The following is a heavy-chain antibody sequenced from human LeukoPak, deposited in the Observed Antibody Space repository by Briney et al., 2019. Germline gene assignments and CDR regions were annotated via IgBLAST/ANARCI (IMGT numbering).Heavy chain of an antibody. CDR1: GFTFSSYW. V-gene: IGHV3-7*01. J-gene: IGHJ1*01. D-gene: IGHD2-15*01. CDR3: AGEGWYL. CDR2: MKQDRSEK. Sequence: PAESLRLSCAASGFTFSSYWMSWDRQPPGKGLEWVATMKQDRSEKYYLDSVKGRFTVSRDSAKKSFYLQMNSLRGEDTAVYYCAGEGWYLWGQGALVTV.